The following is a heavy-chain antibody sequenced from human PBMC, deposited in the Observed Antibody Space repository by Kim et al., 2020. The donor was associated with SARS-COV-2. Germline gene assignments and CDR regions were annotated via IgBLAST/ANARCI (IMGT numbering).Heavy chain of an antibody. D-gene: IGHD3-10*01. Sequence: GGSLRLSCATSGFTFSSYSMHWVRQAPGKGLEWVSSIKSDSTYIYYADSVRCRFTSSRDYAKNSLYLQMNSLRVEDTAVYYCARGGDLDYWGQGTLVTVSS. V-gene: IGHV3-21*01. CDR1: GFTFSSYS. CDR2: IKSDSTYI. J-gene: IGHJ4*02. CDR3: ARGGDLDY.